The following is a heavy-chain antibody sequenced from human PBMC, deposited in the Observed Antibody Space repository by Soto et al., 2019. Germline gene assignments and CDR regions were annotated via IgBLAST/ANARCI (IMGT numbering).Heavy chain of an antibody. D-gene: IGHD6-6*01. CDR3: ARDRMSMAAFRGASNYYYGMDV. Sequence: GGSLRLSCAASGFTFSSYAMHWVRQAPGKGLEWVCSISRDRTYKYYAESVRGRFAISRDNAKNSLYLQMDSLRAEDRAVYFCARDRMSMAAFRGASNYYYGMDVWGQGTTVTVSS. J-gene: IGHJ6*02. V-gene: IGHV3-21*01. CDR2: ISRDRTYK. CDR1: GFTFSSYA.